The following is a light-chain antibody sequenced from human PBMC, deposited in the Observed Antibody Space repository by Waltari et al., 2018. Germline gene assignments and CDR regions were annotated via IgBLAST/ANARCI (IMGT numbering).Light chain of an antibody. CDR1: SSDIGRYNL. CDR3: YSYVGDSAWV. V-gene: IGLV2-23*02. CDR2: EVS. J-gene: IGLJ3*02. Sequence: QSALTQPASVSGSPGQSITISCTGTSSDIGRYNLVSWYQQHPGKAPKLMIHEVSKRPSGVSNRFSGSKSGNTASLTISGLQAEDEADYYCYSYVGDSAWVFGGGTKLTV.